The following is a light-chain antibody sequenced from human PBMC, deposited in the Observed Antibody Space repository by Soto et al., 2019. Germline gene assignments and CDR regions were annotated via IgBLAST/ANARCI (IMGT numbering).Light chain of an antibody. Sequence: ILMTQSPATLSVSPGERATLSCRASQSVSNNLAWYQQKPGQAPRLLIYDASTRATCIPSRFSGSGSGTEVTLIISGLQSEDFTVSYCQQYNNWLPGTFGQGTKVEIK. CDR2: DAS. CDR3: QQYNNWLPGT. V-gene: IGKV3-15*01. CDR1: QSVSNN. J-gene: IGKJ1*01.